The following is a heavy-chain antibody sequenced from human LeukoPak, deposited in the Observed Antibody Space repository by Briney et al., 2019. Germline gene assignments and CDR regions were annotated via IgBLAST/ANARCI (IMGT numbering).Heavy chain of an antibody. CDR2: ISGSGGST. Sequence: GGSLRLSCAASGFTFSSYAMSWVRQAPGKGLEWVSAISGSGGSTYYADSVKGRFTISRDNSKNTLYLQMNSLRAEDTAVYYCAKDGVYCSSTSCYSYHYYYMDVWGKGTTVTVSS. V-gene: IGHV3-23*01. CDR1: GFTFSSYA. CDR3: AKDGVYCSSTSCYSYHYYYMDV. J-gene: IGHJ6*03. D-gene: IGHD2-2*02.